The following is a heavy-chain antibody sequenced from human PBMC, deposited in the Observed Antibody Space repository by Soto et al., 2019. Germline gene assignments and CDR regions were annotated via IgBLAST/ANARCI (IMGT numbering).Heavy chain of an antibody. Sequence: PGGSLRLSCVASGFAFRSYGMNWVRQAPGKGLEWVSSISTSSSAIYYTDSVKGRFTIFRDNARNSLYLQMKSLRAEDTAVYFCARDGADYDILTGYYDYYYHGMDVWGQGTTVTVSS. CDR1: GFAFRSYG. CDR3: ARDGADYDILTGYYDYYYHGMDV. CDR2: ISTSSSAI. J-gene: IGHJ6*02. V-gene: IGHV3-21*06. D-gene: IGHD3-9*01.